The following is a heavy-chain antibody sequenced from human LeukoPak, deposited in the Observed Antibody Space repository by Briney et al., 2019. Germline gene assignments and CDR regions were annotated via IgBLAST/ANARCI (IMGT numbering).Heavy chain of an antibody. CDR1: GGSFSGYY. Sequence: SETLSLTCAVYGGSFSGYYWSWIRQPPGKGLEWIGEINHSGSTNYNPSLKSRVTISVDTSKNQFSLKLSSVTAADTAVYYCARGALHYEILTGTRIASGYYYYGMDVWGKGTTVTVSS. V-gene: IGHV4-34*01. J-gene: IGHJ6*04. D-gene: IGHD3-9*01. CDR3: ARGALHYEILTGTRIASGYYYYGMDV. CDR2: INHSGST.